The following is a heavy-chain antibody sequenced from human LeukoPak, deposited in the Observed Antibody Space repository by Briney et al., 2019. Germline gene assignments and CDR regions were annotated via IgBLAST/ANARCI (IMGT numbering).Heavy chain of an antibody. V-gene: IGHV3-49*03. Sequence: GGSLRLSCTASGFTFGAYPMSWFRQAPGKGLEWVGLIRSKGYGGTTEYAASVKGRFTISRDDSKNIAYLQMNSLKTEDTAVYFCTRDYGDVEYWGQGTLVTVSS. CDR1: GFTFGAYP. J-gene: IGHJ4*02. CDR3: TRDYGDVEY. CDR2: IRSKGYGGTT. D-gene: IGHD4-17*01.